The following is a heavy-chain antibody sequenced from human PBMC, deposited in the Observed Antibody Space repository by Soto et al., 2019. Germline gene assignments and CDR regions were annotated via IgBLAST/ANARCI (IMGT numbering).Heavy chain of an antibody. CDR1: GGSISSSSYY. J-gene: IGHJ6*03. Sequence: PSETLSLTCTVSGGSISSSSYYWGWIRQPPGEGLEWIGSIYYSGSTYYNPSLKSRVTISVDTSKNQFSLKLSSVTAADTAVYYCARAKYGYYYYMDVWGKGTTVTVSS. D-gene: IGHD4-17*01. CDR3: ARAKYGYYYYMDV. V-gene: IGHV4-39*01. CDR2: IYYSGST.